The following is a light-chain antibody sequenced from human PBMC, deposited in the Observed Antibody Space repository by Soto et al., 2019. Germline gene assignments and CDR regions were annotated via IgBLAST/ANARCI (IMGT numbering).Light chain of an antibody. J-gene: IGKJ1*01. CDR2: LGS. CDR3: QQYGNYPWT. CDR1: QSISSW. Sequence: DIQMTQSPSTLSASVGDRVTFTCRANQSISSWLAWFQQKPGKAPNLLIYLGSTLESGVPSRFSGSGSGTEFTLTISGLQPDDFATYYCQQYGNYPWTFGQGTKVEI. V-gene: IGKV1-5*03.